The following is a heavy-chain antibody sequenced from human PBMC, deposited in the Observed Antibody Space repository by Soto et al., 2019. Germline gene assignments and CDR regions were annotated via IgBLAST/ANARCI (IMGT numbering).Heavy chain of an antibody. CDR3: AREAGYTYGYVFDY. J-gene: IGHJ4*02. Sequence: QVQLVQSGAEVKKPGSSVRVSCKASGGTFGNHAISWVRQAPGQGLEWLGGSIPVLGVGDNAQNFQGRVTITADASTSTAYLELSSLRSEDTALYYCAREAGYTYGYVFDYWGQGTLVTVSS. CDR2: SIPVLGVG. CDR1: GGTFGNHA. D-gene: IGHD5-18*01. V-gene: IGHV1-69*01.